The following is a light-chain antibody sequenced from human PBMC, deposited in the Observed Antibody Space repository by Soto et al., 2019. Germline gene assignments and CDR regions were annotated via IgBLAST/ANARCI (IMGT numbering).Light chain of an antibody. CDR2: GAS. Sequence: EIVMTQSPATLSVSPGERATLXXXASQNVLMHLAWYQQKRGQAPRRLIYGASTRATGIPARFSGSGYGTEFTLTISSLQSEDFAVYYCQHYNAWPLTFGGGTKVEIK. CDR3: QHYNAWPLT. CDR1: QNVLMH. J-gene: IGKJ4*01. V-gene: IGKV3-15*01.